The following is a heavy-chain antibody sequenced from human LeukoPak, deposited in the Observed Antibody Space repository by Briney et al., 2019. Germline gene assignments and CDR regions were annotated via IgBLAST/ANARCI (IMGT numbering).Heavy chain of an antibody. CDR2: INGDGSST. J-gene: IGHJ3*01. V-gene: IGHV3-74*01. D-gene: IGHD3-22*01. CDR3: ARSYHYDASGSFAFDL. CDR1: QFTFSKYA. Sequence: PGGSLRLSCAASQFTFSKYAMSWVRRAPGNGLVWVSRINGDGSSTSYADSLKGRFTISRNNAQNTMYLQMHSLRPDDTAVYHCARSYHYDASGSFAFDLWGQGTMVTVSS.